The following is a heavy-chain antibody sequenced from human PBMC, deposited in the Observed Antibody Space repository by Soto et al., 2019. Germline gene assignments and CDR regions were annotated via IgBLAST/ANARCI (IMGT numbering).Heavy chain of an antibody. CDR3: ARYPYHVLMVNSPNLYGMDV. J-gene: IGHJ6*02. CDR1: GYTFTTYD. CDR2: ISTYNGNT. Sequence: QVQLVQSGAEVKKPGASVKVSCKASGYTFTTYDISWVRQAPGQGLEWMGRISTYNGNTNYPQSLQGRLTMTTATAASTAYIELGSLRSDDTAVYYCARYPYHVLMVNSPNLYGMDVWCQGAKVTASS. V-gene: IGHV1-18*01. D-gene: IGHD2-8*01.